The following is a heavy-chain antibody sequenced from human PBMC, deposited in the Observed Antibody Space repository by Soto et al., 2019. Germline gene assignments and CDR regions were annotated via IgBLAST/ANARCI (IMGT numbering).Heavy chain of an antibody. J-gene: IGHJ5*02. CDR2: IYPGDSDT. V-gene: IGHV5-51*01. D-gene: IGHD6-19*01. CDR3: ARSRAPGIAVAGTSWFDP. CDR1: GYSFTSYW. Sequence: GESLKISCKGSGYSFTSYWIGWVRQMPGKGLEWMGIIYPGDSDTRYSPSFQGQVTISADKSISTAYLQWSSLKASDTAMYYCARSRAPGIAVAGTSWFDPWGQGTLVSVS.